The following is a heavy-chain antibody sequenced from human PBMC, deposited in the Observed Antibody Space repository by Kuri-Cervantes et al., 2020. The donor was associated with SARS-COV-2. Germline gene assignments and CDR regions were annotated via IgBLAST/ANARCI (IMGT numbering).Heavy chain of an antibody. CDR2: ISAYNGNT. Sequence: ASVKVSCKASCYTFTSYGISWGRQAPGQGLEWMGWISAYNGNTNYPQELQGRVTMTTDTYTSTAYMELRSLRSDDTAVYYCARSVWGGYRPLNWFDPWGQGTLVTASS. J-gene: IGHJ5*02. D-gene: IGHD3-16*02. CDR1: CYTFTSYG. V-gene: IGHV1-18*04. CDR3: ARSVWGGYRPLNWFDP.